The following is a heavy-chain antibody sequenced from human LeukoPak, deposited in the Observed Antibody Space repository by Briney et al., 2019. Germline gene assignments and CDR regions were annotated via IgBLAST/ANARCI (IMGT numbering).Heavy chain of an antibody. CDR2: INHSGST. J-gene: IGHJ4*02. V-gene: IGHV4-34*01. D-gene: IGHD1-26*01. CDR3: ASYAPVSGSLDY. Sequence: SETLSLTCAVYGGSFSGYYWSWVRQPPGKGLEWIGEINHSGSTNYNPSLKSRVTISVDTSKNQFSLKLSSVTAADTAVYYCASYAPVSGSLDYWAREPWSPSPQ. CDR1: GGSFSGYY.